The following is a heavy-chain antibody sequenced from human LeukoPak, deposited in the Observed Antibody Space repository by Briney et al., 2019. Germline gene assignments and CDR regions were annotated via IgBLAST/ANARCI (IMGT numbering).Heavy chain of an antibody. D-gene: IGHD6-6*01. J-gene: IGHJ3*02. CDR3: ARGDLDRSDAFDI. CDR2: IYYSGST. V-gene: IGHV4-39*07. Sequence: PSETLSLTCTVSGGSISSSSYYWGWIRQPPGKGLEWIGSIYYSGSTYYNPSLKSRVTISVDTSKNQFSLKLSSVTAADTAVYYCARGDLDRSDAFDIWGQGTMVTVSS. CDR1: GGSISSSSYY.